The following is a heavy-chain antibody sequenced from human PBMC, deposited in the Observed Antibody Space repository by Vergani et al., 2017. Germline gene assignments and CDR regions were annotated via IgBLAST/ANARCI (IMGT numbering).Heavy chain of an antibody. D-gene: IGHD2-2*02. V-gene: IGHV5-51*03. CDR1: GYSFTSYW. J-gene: IGHJ5*02. Sequence: EVPLVQSGAEVKKPGASLKISCKGSGYSFTSYWIGWVRQLPGKGLEWMGIIYPGDSDTRDSPSFQGQVTISADKSISTAYLQWSSLKASDTAMYYCARSHGYCSSTSCYTDNWCDPWGQGTLVTVSS. CDR2: IYPGDSDT. CDR3: ARSHGYCSSTSCYTDNWCDP.